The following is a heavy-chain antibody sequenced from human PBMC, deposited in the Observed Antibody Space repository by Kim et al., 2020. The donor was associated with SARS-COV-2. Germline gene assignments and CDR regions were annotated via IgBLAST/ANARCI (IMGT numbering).Heavy chain of an antibody. CDR2: ISSSSSSYI. V-gene: IGHV3-21*01. CDR1: GFTFSSYS. Sequence: GGSLRLSCAASGFTFSSYSMNWVRQAPGKGLEWVSSISSSSSSYIYYADSVKGRFTISRDNAKNSLYLQMNSLRAEDTAVYYCARAMYYDFWSGYPGPFDYWGQGTLVTVSS. J-gene: IGHJ4*02. CDR3: ARAMYYDFWSGYPGPFDY. D-gene: IGHD3-3*01.